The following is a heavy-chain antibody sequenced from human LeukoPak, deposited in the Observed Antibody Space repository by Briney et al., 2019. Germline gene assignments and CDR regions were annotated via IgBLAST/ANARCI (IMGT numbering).Heavy chain of an antibody. CDR3: ARGPRMVAMNGYAFDI. J-gene: IGHJ3*02. Sequence: TLXXTXDVSGGSISSGTHXWTWVRQPVGXGLXWLGRIFTSGSPTYNSSLKSRLTISLDKSKNQFSLKLSSVTAADTAMYYCARGPRMVAMNGYAFDIWGPGTTVIVSS. CDR1: GGSISSGTHX. V-gene: IGHV4-61*02. CDR2: IFTSGSP. D-gene: IGHD2-2*01.